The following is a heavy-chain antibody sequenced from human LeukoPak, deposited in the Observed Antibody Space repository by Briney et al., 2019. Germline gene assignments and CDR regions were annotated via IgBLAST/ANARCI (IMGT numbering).Heavy chain of an antibody. D-gene: IGHD1-26*01. CDR3: ARQPLVGAYPDY. Sequence: PGGSLRLSCAASGFTFSSYAMHWVRQAPGKGLEWVAVIWYDGSNKYYADSVKGRFTISRDNSKNTLYLQMNSLRAEDTAVYYCARQPLVGAYPDYWGQGTLVTVSS. V-gene: IGHV3-30*04. J-gene: IGHJ4*02. CDR2: IWYDGSNK. CDR1: GFTFSSYA.